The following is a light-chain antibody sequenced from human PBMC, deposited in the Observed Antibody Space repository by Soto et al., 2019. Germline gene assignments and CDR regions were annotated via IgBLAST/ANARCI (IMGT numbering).Light chain of an antibody. Sequence: DIQMTQSPSSLSASSGDRVTITCRASQNIGKYLIWYQQKPGRPPKVLVYGASNLQSGVSSRFSGDGFWTEFSLTINSLRPEDFATYYCQQSYNLPRTFGQGTTLETK. J-gene: IGKJ2*01. CDR3: QQSYNLPRT. V-gene: IGKV1-39*01. CDR2: GAS. CDR1: QNIGKY.